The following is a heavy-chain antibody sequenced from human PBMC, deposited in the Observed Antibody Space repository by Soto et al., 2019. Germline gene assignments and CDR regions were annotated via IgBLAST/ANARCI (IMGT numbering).Heavy chain of an antibody. V-gene: IGHV4-34*01. CDR3: AREVYTGNWFDP. Sequence: SETLSLTCAVSGGSFSGYYWTWIRQPPGKGLEWIGEIDHSGSPNYSPSLKSRVTISVDTSTSTAYMELRSLRSDDTAVYYCAREVYTGNWFDPWGQGTLVTVSS. D-gene: IGHD4-4*01. CDR2: IDHSGSP. J-gene: IGHJ5*02. CDR1: GGSFSGYY.